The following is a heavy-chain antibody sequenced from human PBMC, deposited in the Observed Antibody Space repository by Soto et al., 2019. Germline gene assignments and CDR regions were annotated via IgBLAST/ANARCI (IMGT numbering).Heavy chain of an antibody. Sequence: EASVKVSCKASGYTFTSYGISWVRQAPGQGLEWMGWISAYNGNTNYAEKFQGRVTITADESTSTAYMELSSLRSEDTAVYYCARGSLHQVVTAGWFDPWGQGTLVTVSS. J-gene: IGHJ5*02. CDR1: GYTFTSYG. CDR3: ARGSLHQVVTAGWFDP. D-gene: IGHD2-21*02. V-gene: IGHV1-18*01. CDR2: ISAYNGNT.